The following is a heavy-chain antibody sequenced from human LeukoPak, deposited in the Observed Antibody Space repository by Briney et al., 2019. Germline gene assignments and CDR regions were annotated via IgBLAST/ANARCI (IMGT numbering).Heavy chain of an antibody. CDR3: ARKPIWGSNY. CDR2: ISYDGSNK. D-gene: IGHD7-27*01. CDR1: GFTFSSYA. Sequence: GGSLRLSCAASGFTFSSYAMHWVRQAPGKGLEWVAVISYDGSNKYYADSVKGRFTISRDNAKNSLYLQMNSLRAEDTAVYYCARKPIWGSNYWGQGTLVTVSS. J-gene: IGHJ4*02. V-gene: IGHV3-30-3*01.